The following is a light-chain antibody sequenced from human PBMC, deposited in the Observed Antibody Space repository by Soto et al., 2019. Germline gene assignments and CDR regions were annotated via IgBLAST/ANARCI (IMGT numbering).Light chain of an antibody. J-gene: IGKJ2*01. CDR1: QGIRND. Sequence: AIQMTQSPSSLSASVGNRVTITCRASQGIRNDLGWYQQKPGKAPKLLIYAASSLQSVVPSRFSGSGSGTDFTLTISSLQPEDFATYYCLQDYNYPYTFGQGTKLEIK. CDR2: AAS. CDR3: LQDYNYPYT. V-gene: IGKV1-6*01.